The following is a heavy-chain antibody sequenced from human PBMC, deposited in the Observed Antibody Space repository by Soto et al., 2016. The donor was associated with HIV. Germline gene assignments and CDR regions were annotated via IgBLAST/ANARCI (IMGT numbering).Heavy chain of an antibody. J-gene: IGHJ4*02. CDR2: ISDVPTGNT. CDR3: SVWISHHFDY. D-gene: IGHD2-2*03. V-gene: IGHV3-23*01. CDR1: GFRFTSYT. Sequence: EVQLLESGGDVVQPGGSLRLSCATSGFRFTSYTIIWARQAPGKGLEWVSTISDVPTGNTHYVDSVKGRFTISRDNSKNTVYLQMNNLRVEDTATYFCSVWISHHFDYWAREPWSPSPQ.